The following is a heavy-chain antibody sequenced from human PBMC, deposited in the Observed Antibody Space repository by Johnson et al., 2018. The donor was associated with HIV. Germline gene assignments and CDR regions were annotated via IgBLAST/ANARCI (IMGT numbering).Heavy chain of an antibody. CDR3: ARDPAGIVGGTEGFDM. J-gene: IGHJ3*02. V-gene: IGHV3-30-3*01. Sequence: QVQLVESGGGVVQPGRSLRLSCAASGFTFTTYSMHWVRQAPGTGLEWVAVISYDGSNKYYADSVMGRFTISRDNSKNTFYLQMNSLRAEDTAVYYCARDPAGIVGGTEGFDMWGQGTMVTVSS. CDR1: GFTFTTYS. CDR2: ISYDGSNK. D-gene: IGHD1-26*01.